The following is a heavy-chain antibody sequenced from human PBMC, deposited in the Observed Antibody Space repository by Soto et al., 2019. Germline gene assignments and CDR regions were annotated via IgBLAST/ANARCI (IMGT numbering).Heavy chain of an antibody. D-gene: IGHD5-18*01. J-gene: IGHJ4*02. CDR2: ISSNGGST. Sequence: GGSLRLSCSASGFTFSSYAMHWVRQAPGKGLEYVSAISSNGGSTYYADSVKGRFTISRDNSKNTLYLQMSSLRAEDTAVYYCVIPTTIQLWPRADYWGQGTQVTVSS. CDR3: VIPTTIQLWPRADY. CDR1: GFTFSSYA. V-gene: IGHV3-64D*06.